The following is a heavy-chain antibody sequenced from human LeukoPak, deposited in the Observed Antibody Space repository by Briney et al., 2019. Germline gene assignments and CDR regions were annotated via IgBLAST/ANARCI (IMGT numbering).Heavy chain of an antibody. V-gene: IGHV3-23*01. CDR3: ANSYGSGSYYKKDYYYMDV. Sequence: GGSLRLSCAASGFTFSRYGMHWVRQAPGKGLEWVSAISGSGGSTYYADSVKGRFTISRDNSKNTLYLQMNSLRAEDTAVYYCANSYGSGSYYKKDYYYMDVWGKGTTVTISS. CDR2: ISGSGGST. D-gene: IGHD3-10*01. CDR1: GFTFSRYG. J-gene: IGHJ6*03.